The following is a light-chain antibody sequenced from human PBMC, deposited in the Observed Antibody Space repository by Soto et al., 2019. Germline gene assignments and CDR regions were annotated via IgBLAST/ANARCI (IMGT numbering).Light chain of an antibody. J-gene: IGKJ3*01. CDR1: QSVSKSN. CDR3: QQYGSSGFT. Sequence: EIVLTQSPGTLSLSPGERATLSCRASQSVSKSNIVWYQQKPGQAPRVLIYGASRRATGIPDRFSGSASGTDFTLTISRLEPEDFAVYYCQQYGSSGFTFGPGNKVDIK. V-gene: IGKV3-20*01. CDR2: GAS.